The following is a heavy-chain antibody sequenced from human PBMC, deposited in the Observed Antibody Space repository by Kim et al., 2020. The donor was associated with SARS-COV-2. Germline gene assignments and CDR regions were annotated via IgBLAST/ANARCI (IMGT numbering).Heavy chain of an antibody. CDR1: GFMFSSYS. D-gene: IGHD3-22*01. CDR2: ISSASSYM. V-gene: IGHV3-21*01. CDR3: GRAFDSSGYMSGY. Sequence: GGSLRLSCAASGFMFSSYSMNWVRQAPGKGLEWVSSISSASSYMYYADSVKGRFTISRDNAKNSLYLQMDSLRVEDTAVYYCGRAFDSSGYMSGYWGQGTLVTVSS. J-gene: IGHJ4*02.